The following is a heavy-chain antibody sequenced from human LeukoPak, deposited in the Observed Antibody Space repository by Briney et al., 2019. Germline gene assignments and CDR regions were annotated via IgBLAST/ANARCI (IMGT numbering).Heavy chain of an antibody. V-gene: IGHV3-21*01. CDR1: GCTFSSYS. CDR3: ARGETYYYDSSGYYHYYGMDV. J-gene: IGHJ6*02. Sequence: GGSLRLSCAASGCTFSSYSMNWVRQAAGEGLEWVSSISYRSSYIYYADSVEGRFTISRDNSKNTLYLQMNSLRAEDTAVYYCARGETYYYDSSGYYHYYGMDVWGQGTTVTVSS. CDR2: ISYRSSYI. D-gene: IGHD3-22*01.